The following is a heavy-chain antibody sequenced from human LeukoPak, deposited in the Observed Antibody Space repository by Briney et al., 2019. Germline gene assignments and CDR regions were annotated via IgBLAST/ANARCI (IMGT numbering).Heavy chain of an antibody. J-gene: IGHJ6*03. D-gene: IGHD6-13*01. CDR3: AALEQQLPKTAMDV. Sequence: SVKVSCKASGFTFTSSAVQWVRQARRQRLEWIGWIVVGSGNTNYAQKFQERVTITRDMSTSTAYMELSSLRSEDTAVYYCAALEQQLPKTAMDVWGKGTTVTVSS. V-gene: IGHV1-58*01. CDR1: GFTFTSSA. CDR2: IVVGSGNT.